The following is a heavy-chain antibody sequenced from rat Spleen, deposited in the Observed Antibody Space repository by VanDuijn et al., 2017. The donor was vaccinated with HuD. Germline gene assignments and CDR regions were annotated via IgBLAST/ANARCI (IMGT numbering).Heavy chain of an antibody. CDR3: VREDLGVEY. Sequence: EVQLVESGGGLVQPGRSLKLSCAVSGFIFSDYYMAWVRQAPKKGLEWVASITNTGGTTFYPDSVKGRFTIFRDNAQNTLYLQMSKLGSEDTAIYYCVREDLGVEYWGQGVMVTVSS. D-gene: IGHD5-1*01. V-gene: IGHV5-7*01. CDR1: GFIFSDYY. J-gene: IGHJ2*01. CDR2: ITNTGGTT.